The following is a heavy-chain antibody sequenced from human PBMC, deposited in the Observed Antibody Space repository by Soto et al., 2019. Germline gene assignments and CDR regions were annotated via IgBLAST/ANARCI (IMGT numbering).Heavy chain of an antibody. Sequence: PSETLSLTCTVSGGSISSGDYYWSRIGQPPVKGLEWIGYIYYSGSTYYNPSLKSRVTISVDTSKNQFSLKLSSVTAADTAVYYCARGYSSSWLDYFDYWGQGTLVTVSS. J-gene: IGHJ4*02. CDR3: ARGYSSSWLDYFDY. CDR1: GGSISSGDYY. V-gene: IGHV4-30-4*01. CDR2: IYYSGST. D-gene: IGHD6-13*01.